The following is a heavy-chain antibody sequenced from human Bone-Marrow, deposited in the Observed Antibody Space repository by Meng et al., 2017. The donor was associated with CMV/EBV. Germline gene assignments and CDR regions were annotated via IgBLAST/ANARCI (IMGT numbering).Heavy chain of an antibody. D-gene: IGHD6-6*01. Sequence: GSLRLSCTVSGYSISTGYFWGWIRQPPGKGLEWIGSIYYSGSTYYNPSLKSRVTISVDTSKNQFSLKLSSVTAADTAVYYCARSSSSSEWFDPWGQGTLVTVSS. J-gene: IGHJ5*02. CDR3: ARSSSSSEWFDP. V-gene: IGHV4-38-2*02. CDR1: GYSISTGYF. CDR2: IYYSGST.